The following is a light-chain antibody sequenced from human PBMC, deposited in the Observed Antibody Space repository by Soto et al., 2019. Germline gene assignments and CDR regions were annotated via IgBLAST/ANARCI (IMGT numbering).Light chain of an antibody. CDR2: DAS. V-gene: IGKV1-5*01. CDR1: QSINHW. Sequence: DIQMTQSPSSLSASVGDRVTITCRASQSINHWLAWYQQKPGKAPKFLIYDASTLRNGVPSRFSGRGSGTEFTLTISSLQPDDFVTYYCQQYDSHPYTFGQGTKVEI. J-gene: IGKJ2*01. CDR3: QQYDSHPYT.